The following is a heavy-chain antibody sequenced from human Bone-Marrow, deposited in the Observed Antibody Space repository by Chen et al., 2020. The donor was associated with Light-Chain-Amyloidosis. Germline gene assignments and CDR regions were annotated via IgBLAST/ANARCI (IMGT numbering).Heavy chain of an antibody. CDR3: ARAGDWQWPADFDY. D-gene: IGHD6-19*01. J-gene: IGHJ4*02. Sequence: QVQLQESGPGLVKPSETLSLTCTVSGGSISSSSYYWGWIRQPPGKGLEWIGSIYYSGSTYYNPSLKGRVTISVDTSKNQFSLKLSSVTAADTAVYYCARAGDWQWPADFDYWGQGTLVTVSS. CDR1: GGSISSSSYY. V-gene: IGHV4-39*07. CDR2: IYYSGST.